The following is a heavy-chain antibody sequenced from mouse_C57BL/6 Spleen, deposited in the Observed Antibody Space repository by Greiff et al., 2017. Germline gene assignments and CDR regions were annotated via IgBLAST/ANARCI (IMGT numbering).Heavy chain of an antibody. V-gene: IGHV5-17*01. CDR2: ISSGSSTI. D-gene: IGHD2-12*01. CDR3: ARAYNYDASYAMDY. Sequence: EVHLVESGGGLVKPGGSLKLSCAASGFTFSDYGMHWVRQAPEKGLEWVAYISSGSSTIYYADTVKGRFTISRDNAKNTLFLQMTSLRAEDTAMYYCARAYNYDASYAMDYWGQGTSVTVSS. CDR1: GFTFSDYG. J-gene: IGHJ4*01.